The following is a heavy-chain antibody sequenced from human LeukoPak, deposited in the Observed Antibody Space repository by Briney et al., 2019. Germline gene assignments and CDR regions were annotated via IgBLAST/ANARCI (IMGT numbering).Heavy chain of an antibody. CDR3: ARRKDGVDV. Sequence: GESLKISCNGSGYXFTSYWISWVRQMPGKGLEWMGIIYPGDSDTRYSPSFQGLLTISADKSISTAYLQWSSLKASDTATYYCARRKDGVDVWGQGTTVTVSS. J-gene: IGHJ6*02. CDR1: GYXFTSYW. CDR2: IYPGDSDT. V-gene: IGHV5-51*01.